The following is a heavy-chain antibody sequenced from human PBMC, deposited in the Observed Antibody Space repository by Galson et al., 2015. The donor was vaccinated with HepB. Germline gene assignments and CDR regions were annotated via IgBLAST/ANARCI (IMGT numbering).Heavy chain of an antibody. Sequence: SVKVSCKASGGTFSSYAISWVRQAPGQGLERMGGIIPIFGTANYAQKFQGRVTITADESTSTAYMELSSLRSEDMAVYYCSYCSSPSCYNMALDYWGQGTLVTVSS. CDR2: IIPIFGTA. D-gene: IGHD2-2*01. J-gene: IGHJ4*02. CDR3: SYCSSPSCYNMALDY. V-gene: IGHV1-69*13. CDR1: GGTFSSYA.